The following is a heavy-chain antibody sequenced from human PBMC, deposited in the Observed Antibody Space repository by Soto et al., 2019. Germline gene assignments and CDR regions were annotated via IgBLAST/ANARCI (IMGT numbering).Heavy chain of an antibody. V-gene: IGHV3-23*01. CDR3: AKGYDSSVYYYCFDY. CDR2: ISGSGGST. J-gene: IGHJ4*02. D-gene: IGHD3-22*01. Sequence: GGSLRLSCAASGFTFSSYAMSWVRPAPGKGLEWVSAISGSGGSTYFADSVKGRFTISRDNSKNTLYLPMNSRRAEDTAVYYCAKGYDSSVYYYCFDYWGQGTLVTVSS. CDR1: GFTFSSYA.